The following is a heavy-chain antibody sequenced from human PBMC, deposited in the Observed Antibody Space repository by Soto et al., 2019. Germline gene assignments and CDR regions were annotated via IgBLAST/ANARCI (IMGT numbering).Heavy chain of an antibody. J-gene: IGHJ4*02. CDR2: ISGSGGST. Sequence: PGGSLRLSCAASGFTFSSYAMSWARQAPGKGLEWVSAISGSGGSTYYADSVKGRFTISRDNSKNTLYLQMNSLRAEDTAVYYCAKARGLTIFGVVIKKYYFDYWGQGTLVTVSS. CDR1: GFTFSSYA. V-gene: IGHV3-23*01. D-gene: IGHD3-3*01. CDR3: AKARGLTIFGVVIKKYYFDY.